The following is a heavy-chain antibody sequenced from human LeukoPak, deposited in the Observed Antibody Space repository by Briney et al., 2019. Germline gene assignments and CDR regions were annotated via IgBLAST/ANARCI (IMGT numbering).Heavy chain of an antibody. Sequence: GGSLRLSCAASGFAFDHYARHWLREAPGQGLEWLSLISWDGGSTYYADSVKGRFTISRDNSKNSLYLQMNSLRAEDTALYYCAKDSDCSSTSCYPDYWGQGTLVTVSS. CDR1: GFAFDHYA. CDR3: AKDSDCSSTSCYPDY. D-gene: IGHD2-2*01. J-gene: IGHJ4*02. V-gene: IGHV3-43D*03. CDR2: ISWDGGST.